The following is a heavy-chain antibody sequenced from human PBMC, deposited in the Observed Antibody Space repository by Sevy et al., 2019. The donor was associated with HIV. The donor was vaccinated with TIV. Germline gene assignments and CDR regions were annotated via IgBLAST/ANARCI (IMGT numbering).Heavy chain of an antibody. J-gene: IGHJ4*02. CDR2: IIPIFGTA. Sequence: ASVKVSCKASGGTFSSYAISWVRQAPGQGLEWMGGIIPIFGTANYAQKFQGRVTITADESTSTAYMELSSLGSEDTAVYYCARNTYYDILTGYYQYYFDYWGQGTLVTVSS. CDR3: ARNTYYDILTGYYQYYFDY. CDR1: GGTFSSYA. D-gene: IGHD3-9*01. V-gene: IGHV1-69*13.